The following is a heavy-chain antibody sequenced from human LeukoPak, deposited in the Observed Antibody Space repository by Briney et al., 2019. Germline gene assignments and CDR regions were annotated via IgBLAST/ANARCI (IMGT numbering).Heavy chain of an antibody. CDR2: IYWGDDK. CDR3: ALRYPKCFGDLYSY. D-gene: IGHD3-10*01. J-gene: IGHJ4*02. Sequence: ESGPTLVKPTQTLTLTCTFSGFSLSTSGVGVGWIRQPPGKALEWLALIYWGDDKRYSPSLKSRLTITKDTSKNQVVLTMTNMDPVDTATYYCALRYPKCFGDLYSYWGQGTLVTVSS. V-gene: IGHV2-5*02. CDR1: GFSLSTSGVG.